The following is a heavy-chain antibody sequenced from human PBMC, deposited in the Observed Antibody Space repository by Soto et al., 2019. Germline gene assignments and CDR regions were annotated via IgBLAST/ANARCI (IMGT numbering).Heavy chain of an antibody. CDR2: ISSSGTT. J-gene: IGHJ5*02. Sequence: SETLSLTCIVAGDSVNGGPHYWIWIRQSPGTGLEWIAYISSSGTTTYSPSLRSRIIISSDTSRNLFSLRLTSVTDADTAISYCARVPRRYGTYSSWFDPWGQGTLVTVSS. CDR3: ARVPRRYGTYSSWFDP. V-gene: IGHV4-61*01. CDR1: GDSVNGGPHY. D-gene: IGHD1-1*01.